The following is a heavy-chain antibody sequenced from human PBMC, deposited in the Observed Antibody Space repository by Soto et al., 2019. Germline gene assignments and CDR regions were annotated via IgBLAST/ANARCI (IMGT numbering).Heavy chain of an antibody. D-gene: IGHD6-13*01. J-gene: IGHJ5*02. CDR2: ISAYNGNT. CDR3: ARDRPSSRQLVLEYNWFDP. V-gene: IGHV1-18*04. CDR1: GYTFTSYG. Sequence: GASVKVSCKASGYTFTSYGISWVRQAPGQGLEWMGWISAYNGNTNYAQKLQGRVTMTTDTSTSTAYMELRSLRSDDTAVYYCARDRPSSRQLVLEYNWFDPWGQGTLVTVSS.